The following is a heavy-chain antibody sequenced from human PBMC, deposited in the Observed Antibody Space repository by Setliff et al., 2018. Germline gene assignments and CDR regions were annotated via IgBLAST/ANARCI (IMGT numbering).Heavy chain of an antibody. CDR3: ARGGTFRYFDY. CDR1: GGSVKSHY. D-gene: IGHD5-12*01. V-gene: IGHV4-59*02. J-gene: IGHJ4*02. Sequence: ETLSLTCTVSGGSVKSHYWSWIRQTPEKGLEWIGHVYYSGAANYNPSLKSRVTVSVDTSKNQFSLRLISVTAADTAVYYCARGGTFRYFDYWGQGTPVTVSS. CDR2: VYYSGAA.